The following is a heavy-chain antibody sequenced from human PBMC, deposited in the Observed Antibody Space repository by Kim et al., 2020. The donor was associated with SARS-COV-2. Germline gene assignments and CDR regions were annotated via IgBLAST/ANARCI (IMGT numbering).Heavy chain of an antibody. J-gene: IGHJ3*02. CDR3: ARRQRVAARHIDAFDI. V-gene: IGHV5-51*01. D-gene: IGHD6-6*01. Sequence: SLQGKVIISADTSISTAYLQWSSLKASDTAIYYCARRQRVAARHIDAFDIWGQGTMVTVSS.